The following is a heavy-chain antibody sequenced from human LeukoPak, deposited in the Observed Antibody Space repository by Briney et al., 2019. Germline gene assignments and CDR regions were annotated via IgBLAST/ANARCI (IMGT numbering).Heavy chain of an antibody. J-gene: IGHJ5*02. Sequence: ASVKVSCKASGYTFTSYGISWVRQAPGQGLEWMGIINPSGGSTSYAQKFQGRVTMTRDTPTSTVYMELSSLRSEDTAVYYCARAPFLIPWFDPWGQGTLVTVSS. CDR3: ARAPFLIPWFDP. V-gene: IGHV1-46*01. CDR1: GYTFTSYG. CDR2: INPSGGST. D-gene: IGHD3-16*01.